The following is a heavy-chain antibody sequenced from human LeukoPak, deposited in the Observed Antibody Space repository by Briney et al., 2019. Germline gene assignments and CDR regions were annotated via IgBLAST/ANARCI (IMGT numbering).Heavy chain of an antibody. V-gene: IGHV3-21*01. Sequence: SGGSLRLSCAASGFTFSSYSMNWVRQAPGKGLEWVSSISSSSSYIYYADSVKGRFTISRDNAKNSLYLQMNSLRAEDTAVYYCARGSHAPPMATAEYYYYYYMDVWGKGTTVTISS. J-gene: IGHJ6*03. CDR2: ISSSSSYI. CDR1: GFTFSSYS. CDR3: ARGSHAPPMATAEYYYYYYMDV. D-gene: IGHD5-24*01.